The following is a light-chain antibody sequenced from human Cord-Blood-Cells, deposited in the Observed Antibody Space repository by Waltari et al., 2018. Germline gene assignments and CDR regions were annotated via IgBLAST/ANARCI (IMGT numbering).Light chain of an antibody. V-gene: IGLV2-14*01. J-gene: IGLJ3*02. Sequence: QSALTQPASVSASPRQSITISSTGTSSVVGGYHYTSWYQQPPGKAPKLMIYDVSKRPSGVSNRFSGSKSGNTASLTISGLQAEDEADYYCSSYTSSSTWVFGGGTKLTVL. CDR3: SSYTSSSTWV. CDR1: SSVVGGYHY. CDR2: DVS.